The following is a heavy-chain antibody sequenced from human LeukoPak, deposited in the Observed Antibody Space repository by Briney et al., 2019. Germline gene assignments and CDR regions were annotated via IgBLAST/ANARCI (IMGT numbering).Heavy chain of an antibody. V-gene: IGHV5-51*01. CDR1: GYSFRSYW. CDR3: AKRAGSGRGYTYGVFDY. D-gene: IGHD5-18*01. CDR2: IYPGDSDI. Sequence: PGESLKISCKGSGYSFRSYWIGWVRQMPGKGREWMGIIYPGDSDIRDSPSFQGQVTISADKSTSTAYLQWGSLKAADNAIYCCAKRAGSGRGYTYGVFDYGGERTLVSVFS. J-gene: IGHJ4*02.